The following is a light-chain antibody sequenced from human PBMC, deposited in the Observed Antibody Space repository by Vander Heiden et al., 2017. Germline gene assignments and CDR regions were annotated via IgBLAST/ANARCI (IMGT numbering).Light chain of an antibody. V-gene: IGKV4-1*01. CDR3: QQYYSTPPSFT. Sequence: DIVMTQSPDYLAVSLGERATIKCKSSQTILYSPNNRNYLALYQQKPGQPPKLLIYWASTRESGVPDRFSGSGSGTDFTLTISGLQAEDVAVYYCQQYYSTPPSFTFGPGTKVEIK. J-gene: IGKJ3*01. CDR2: WAS. CDR1: QTILYSPNNRNY.